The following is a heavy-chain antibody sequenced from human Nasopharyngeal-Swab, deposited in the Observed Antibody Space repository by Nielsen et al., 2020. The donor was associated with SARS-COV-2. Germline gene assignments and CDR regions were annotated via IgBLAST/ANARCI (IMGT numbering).Heavy chain of an antibody. Sequence: VRQVPGKGLEWVSYISSSSSTIYYADPVKGRFTISRDNAKNSLYLQMNSLRAEDTAVYYCARTGYDFWSGYYPGYYYYGMDVWGQGTMVTVSS. D-gene: IGHD3-3*01. CDR3: ARTGYDFWSGYYPGYYYYGMDV. CDR2: ISSSSSTI. J-gene: IGHJ6*02. V-gene: IGHV3-48*04.